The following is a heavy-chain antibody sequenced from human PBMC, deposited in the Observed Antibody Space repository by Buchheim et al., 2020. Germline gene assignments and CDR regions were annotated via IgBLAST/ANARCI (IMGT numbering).Heavy chain of an antibody. V-gene: IGHV3-30*03. Sequence: QVQLVESGGGVVQPGRSLRLSCAASGFTFSSYGMHWVRQAPGKGLEWVSVISCGGSNKYYADSVKGRFTISRDNSKNTLYLQMNSLRDEDTTVYYCATDLLVTAITLYYYYYGMDVWGQGPT. CDR2: ISCGGSNK. CDR1: GFTFSSYG. J-gene: IGHJ6*02. CDR3: ATDLLVTAITLYYYYYGMDV. D-gene: IGHD2-21*02.